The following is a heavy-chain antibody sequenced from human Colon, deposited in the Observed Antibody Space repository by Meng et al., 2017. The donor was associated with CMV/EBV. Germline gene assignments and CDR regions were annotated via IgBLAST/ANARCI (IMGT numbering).Heavy chain of an antibody. J-gene: IGHJ4*02. V-gene: IGHV4-59*01. CDR3: ARGRSGYSNVFEH. CDR1: GGSITTFY. Sequence: GSLRLSCSVSGGSITTFYWNWIRQSPEKGLEWIGHIYYTGTTKYNPSFESRVTISVDTSKNTFSLTLNTVTAADTAVYFCARGRSGYSNVFEHWGQGTLVTVSS. CDR2: IYYTGTT. D-gene: IGHD3-3*01.